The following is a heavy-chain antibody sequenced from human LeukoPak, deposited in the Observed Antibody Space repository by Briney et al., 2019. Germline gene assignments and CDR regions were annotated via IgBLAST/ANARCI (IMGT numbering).Heavy chain of an antibody. D-gene: IGHD6-6*01. J-gene: IGHJ5*02. CDR3: ARASIAARGGGNWFDP. CDR1: GFTFSDYY. CDR2: ISSSSSYT. V-gene: IGHV3-11*06. Sequence: GGSLRLSCAASGFTFSDYYMSWIRQAPGKGLEWVSYISSSSSYTSYADSVKGRFTISRDNAKNSLYLQMNSLRAEDTAVYYCARASIAARGGGNWFDPWGQGTLVTVSS.